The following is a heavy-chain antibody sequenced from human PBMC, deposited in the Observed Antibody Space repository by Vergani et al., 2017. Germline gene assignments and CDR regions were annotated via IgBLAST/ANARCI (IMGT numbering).Heavy chain of an antibody. Sequence: EVQLVESGGGLVKPGGSLRLSCAASGFTFSSYSMNWVRQAPGKGLEWVSSISSSSSYIYYADSVKGRFIISRDNAKNSLYLQMNSLRAEDTAVYYCARDLSDFWSGYNWFDPWGQGTLVTVSS. J-gene: IGHJ5*02. CDR1: GFTFSSYS. D-gene: IGHD3-3*01. CDR2: ISSSSSYI. CDR3: ARDLSDFWSGYNWFDP. V-gene: IGHV3-21*01.